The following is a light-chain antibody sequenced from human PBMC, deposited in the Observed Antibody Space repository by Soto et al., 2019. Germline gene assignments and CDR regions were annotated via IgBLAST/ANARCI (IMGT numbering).Light chain of an antibody. V-gene: IGKV3-15*01. CDR2: GAS. CDR3: QQYDNWPPT. J-gene: IGKJ5*01. Sequence: EIVMTQSPATLSVSPGERATLSCRASQSVSGNLAWYQQKPGQAPRLLIYGASTRATGIPARFSGSGSGTDFTLTVSSLQSEDFAVYYCQQYDNWPPTFGQGTRLEIK. CDR1: QSVSGN.